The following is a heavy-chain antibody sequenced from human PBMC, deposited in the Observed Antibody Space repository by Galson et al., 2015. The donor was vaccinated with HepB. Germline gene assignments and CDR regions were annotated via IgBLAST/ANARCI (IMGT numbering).Heavy chain of an antibody. CDR2: ISGSGGST. J-gene: IGHJ4*02. V-gene: IGHV3-23*01. CDR3: ARVSGWMDYFDY. Sequence: SLRLSCAASGFTFSSYAMSWVRQAPGKGLEWVSAISGSGGSTYYADSVKGRFTISRDNSKNTLYLQMNSLRAEDTAVYYRARVSGWMDYFDYWGQGTLVTVSS. D-gene: IGHD6-19*01. CDR1: GFTFSSYA.